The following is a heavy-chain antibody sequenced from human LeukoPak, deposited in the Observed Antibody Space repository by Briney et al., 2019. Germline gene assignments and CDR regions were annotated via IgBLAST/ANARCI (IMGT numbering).Heavy chain of an antibody. CDR1: GGSISSGGYS. V-gene: IGHV4-30-2*01. J-gene: IGHJ3*02. D-gene: IGHD3-22*01. Sequence: SETLSLTCAVSGGSISSGGYSWSWIRQPPGKGLEWIGYMYHSGTTHYNPSLKSRVTISVDRSKNQFSLKLSSVTAADTAVYYCVRGYYYDSSGFWVRAFDIWGQGTMVTVSS. CDR2: MYHSGTT. CDR3: VRGYYYDSSGFWVRAFDI.